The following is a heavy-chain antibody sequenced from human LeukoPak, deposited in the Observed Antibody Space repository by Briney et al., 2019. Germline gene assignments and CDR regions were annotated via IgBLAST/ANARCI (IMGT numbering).Heavy chain of an antibody. J-gene: IGHJ4*02. D-gene: IGHD3-10*01. CDR2: INQDGSVK. CDR3: ARDLPDGTRGLFDY. CDR1: GFTFSSYW. Sequence: PGGSLRLSCVGSGFTFSSYWMSWVRQAPGKGLEWVANINQDGSVKNYVDSVKGRFTISRDNAKNSLYLQMNSLRAEDTAVYYCARDLPDGTRGLFDYRGQGTLVTVSS. V-gene: IGHV3-7*01.